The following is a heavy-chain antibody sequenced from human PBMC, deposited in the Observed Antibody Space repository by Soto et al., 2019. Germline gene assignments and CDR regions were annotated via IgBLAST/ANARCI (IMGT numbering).Heavy chain of an antibody. CDR1: GGTFSSYA. J-gene: IGHJ4*02. Sequence: QVQLVQSGAEVKKPGSSVKVSCKASGGTFSSYAISWVRQAPGQGLEWMGGIIPIFGTANYAQKFQGRVTITADESTSTAYMEPSSLRSEHSDLYYCATDPGDGADFDYWGQGTLVTVSS. CDR2: IIPIFGTA. V-gene: IGHV1-69*12. CDR3: ATDPGDGADFDY. D-gene: IGHD4-17*01.